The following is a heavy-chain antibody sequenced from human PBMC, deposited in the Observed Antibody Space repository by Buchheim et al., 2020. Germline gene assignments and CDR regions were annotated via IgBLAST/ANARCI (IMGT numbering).Heavy chain of an antibody. CDR1: GGSFSDYY. Sequence: QVQLQQWGAGLLKPSETLSLTCAVYGGSFSDYYWSWIRQPPGKGLEWIGEISHSGRTNYSPSLKSRVSISVDMSTNQFSLKLSSVTAADTAMYFCARGTYDNVWGTYRFFDFWGQGT. J-gene: IGHJ4*02. V-gene: IGHV4-34*01. CDR3: ARGTYDNVWGTYRFFDF. CDR2: ISHSGRT. D-gene: IGHD3-16*02.